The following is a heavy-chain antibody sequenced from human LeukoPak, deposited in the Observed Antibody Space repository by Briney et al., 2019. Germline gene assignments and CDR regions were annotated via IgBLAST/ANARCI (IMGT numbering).Heavy chain of an antibody. J-gene: IGHJ4*02. CDR2: IWYDGSNK. D-gene: IGHD2-2*01. Sequence: GGSLRLSCAASGFTFSSYGMHWVRQAPGKGLEWVAVIWYDGSNKYYADSVKGRFTISRDDSKNTLFLQMNSLTPEDTAVYYCAKERGFTNYFDYWGQGTLVTVSS. CDR1: GFTFSSYG. CDR3: AKERGFTNYFDY. V-gene: IGHV3-30*02.